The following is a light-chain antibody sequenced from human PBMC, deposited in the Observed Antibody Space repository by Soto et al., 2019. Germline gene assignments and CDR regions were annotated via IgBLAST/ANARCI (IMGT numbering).Light chain of an antibody. CDR2: KAS. J-gene: IGKJ1*01. CDR3: QQYNSYWT. Sequence: IQMTQSPSTLSASLGDRVTITCRASQSISTWLAWYQQKPGKAPKLLIYKASSIKSGVPSRFSGSGSGTEFTLTISSLQPDDLGTYYCQQYNSYWTFGQGTKVEIK. V-gene: IGKV1-5*03. CDR1: QSISTW.